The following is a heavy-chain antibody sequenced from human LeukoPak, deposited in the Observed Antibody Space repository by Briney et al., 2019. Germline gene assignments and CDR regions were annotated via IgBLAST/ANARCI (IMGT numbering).Heavy chain of an antibody. Sequence: SETLSLTCAVSGGSFSGYFWSWIRQPPGKGLEWIGEINPSGSANYNPSLKSRVTISVDTSKNQFSLKLSSVTAADTAVYYCARLGAGPTYYDFWSGYSSFYFDYWGQGTLVTVSS. J-gene: IGHJ4*02. V-gene: IGHV4-34*01. CDR2: INPSGSA. CDR3: ARLGAGPTYYDFWSGYSSFYFDY. D-gene: IGHD3-3*01. CDR1: GGSFSGYF.